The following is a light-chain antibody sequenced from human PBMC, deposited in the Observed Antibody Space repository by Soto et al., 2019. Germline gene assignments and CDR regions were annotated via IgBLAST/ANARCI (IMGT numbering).Light chain of an antibody. CDR3: SSYAGGNNWV. Sequence: QSALTQPPSASGSPGQSLTISCTGTSSDIGAHNYVSWYQQNPGKAPKLMLYDVNKRPSGVPDRFSGSKSGKTASLTVSGLQAEDEADYYCSSYAGGNNWVFGGGTKLTVL. V-gene: IGLV2-8*01. J-gene: IGLJ3*02. CDR1: SSDIGAHNY. CDR2: DVN.